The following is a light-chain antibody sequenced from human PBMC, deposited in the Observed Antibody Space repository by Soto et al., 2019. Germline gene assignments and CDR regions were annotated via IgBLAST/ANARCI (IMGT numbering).Light chain of an antibody. Sequence: DVQMTQSPSTLSESLGDRVTITCRASQSISGWLAWYQQKPGKATKLLIYDVSSLESGVPSRFSGSGSGTEFTLAISSLQPDDFATYYCQQYNSYPWTFGQGIKVDIK. CDR3: QQYNSYPWT. J-gene: IGKJ1*01. CDR1: QSISGW. CDR2: DVS. V-gene: IGKV1-5*01.